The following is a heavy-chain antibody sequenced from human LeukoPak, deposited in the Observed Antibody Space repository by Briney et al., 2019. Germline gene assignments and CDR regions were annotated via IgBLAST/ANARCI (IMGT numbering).Heavy chain of an antibody. CDR1: GFTFSSYS. D-gene: IGHD3-22*01. J-gene: IGHJ4*02. CDR2: ISSSSSYI. CDR3: ASGPITMIVVGSFDY. Sequence: PGGSLRLSCAASGFTFSSYSMNWVRQAPGKGLERVSSISSSSSYIYYADSVKGRFTISRDNAKSSLYLQMNSLRAEDTAVYYCASGPITMIVVGSFDYWGQGTLVTVSS. V-gene: IGHV3-21*01.